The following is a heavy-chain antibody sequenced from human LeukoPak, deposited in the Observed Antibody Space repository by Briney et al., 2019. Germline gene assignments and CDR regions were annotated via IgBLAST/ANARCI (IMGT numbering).Heavy chain of an antibody. V-gene: IGHV3-23*01. CDR1: GFTFSSYA. D-gene: IGHD3-3*01. CDR2: ISGSGGST. J-gene: IGHJ4*02. Sequence: GGSLRLSCAASGFTFSSYAMSWVRQAPGKGLEWVSAISGSGGSTYYADSVKGRFTISRENSKNTLYLQMNSLRAEDTAVYYCAKVLSNQNAYYDFWSGYYEDYFDYWGQGTLVTVSS. CDR3: AKVLSNQNAYYDFWSGYYEDYFDY.